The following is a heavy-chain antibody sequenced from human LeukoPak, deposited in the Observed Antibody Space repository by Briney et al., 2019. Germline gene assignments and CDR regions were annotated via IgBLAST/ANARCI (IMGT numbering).Heavy chain of an antibody. CDR3: ARDVGAVAGFDY. J-gene: IGHJ4*02. V-gene: IGHV4-34*01. Sequence: SETLSLTCAVYGGSFSGYSWSLIRQPPGKGLEWIGEINHSGSTNYNPSLKSRVTFSVDTSKNQFSLKLSSVTAADTAVYYCARDVGAVAGFDYWGQGTLVTVSS. CDR2: INHSGST. D-gene: IGHD6-19*01. CDR1: GGSFSGYS.